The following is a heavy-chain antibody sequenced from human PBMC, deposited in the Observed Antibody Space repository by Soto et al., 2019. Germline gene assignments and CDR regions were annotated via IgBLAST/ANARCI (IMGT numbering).Heavy chain of an antibody. J-gene: IGHJ4*02. D-gene: IGHD6-19*01. Sequence: QVQLQESGPGLVKPSETLSLTCTVSGGSISSYYWSWIRQPPGKGLEWIGYIYYSGSTNYNPSLKPRVTISVDPSKNQFSLKLTSVTAADTAVYYCARGRIALASTYYFDYWGQATPVTVSS. CDR1: GGSISSYY. CDR2: IYYSGST. CDR3: ARGRIALASTYYFDY. V-gene: IGHV4-59*01.